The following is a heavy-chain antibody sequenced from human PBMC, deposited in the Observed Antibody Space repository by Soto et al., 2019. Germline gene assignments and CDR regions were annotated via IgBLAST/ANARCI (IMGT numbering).Heavy chain of an antibody. CDR1: GFTFSSYW. CDR2: IKQDGSEK. CDR3: ARESVDLWFGELSGFDP. V-gene: IGHV3-7*01. Sequence: EVQLVESGGGLVQPGGSLRLSCAASGFTFSSYWMSWVRQAPGKGLEWVANIKQDGSEKYYVDSVKGRFTIARDNAKHSLSLQMRGLRAEDTAVYYCARESVDLWFGELSGFDPWGQGTLVTVSS. D-gene: IGHD3-10*01. J-gene: IGHJ5*02.